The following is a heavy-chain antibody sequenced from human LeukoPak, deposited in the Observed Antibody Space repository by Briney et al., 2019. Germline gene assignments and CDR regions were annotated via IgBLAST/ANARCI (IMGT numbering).Heavy chain of an antibody. CDR1: GFTFSSYA. V-gene: IGHV3-23*01. Sequence: PGGSLRLSCAASGFTFSSYAMGWVRQAPGKGLEWVSGISGSGDSTYYADSIKGRFTISRDNSKNTLYLQMNSLRAEDTAVYYCAKDPLVRGATYDYWGQGTLVTVSS. CDR3: AKDPLVRGATYDY. J-gene: IGHJ4*02. CDR2: ISGSGDST. D-gene: IGHD3-10*01.